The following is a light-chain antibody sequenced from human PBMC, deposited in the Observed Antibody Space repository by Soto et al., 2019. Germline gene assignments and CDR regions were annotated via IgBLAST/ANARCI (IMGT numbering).Light chain of an antibody. CDR3: QQYYRSLT. V-gene: IGKV4-1*01. CDR2: WAS. J-gene: IGKJ4*01. Sequence: DIVMTQSPDSLAVSLGERATINCKSSQSVLYSSDNKNYLAWYQQKPGQPPKLLIYWASTRDSGVPDLFSGSGSGAYFTLTISLLQAEDLAFYYFQQYYRSLTFGGGTKVHLK. CDR1: QSVLYSSDNKNY.